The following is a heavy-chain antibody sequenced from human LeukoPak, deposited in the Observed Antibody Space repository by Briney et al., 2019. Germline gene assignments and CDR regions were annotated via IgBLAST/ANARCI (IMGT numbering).Heavy chain of an antibody. D-gene: IGHD3-16*01. CDR1: GFSFSSYF. Sequence: GGSLRLSCAASGFSFSSYFMNWVRQAPGKGLEWVSSISRTSEYIHYADSVRGRFAISRDNAKNSVYLQMNSLRAEDTAVYFCAGGGDFDYWGQGILVTVS. V-gene: IGHV3-21*01. J-gene: IGHJ4*02. CDR3: AGGGDFDY. CDR2: ISRTSEYI.